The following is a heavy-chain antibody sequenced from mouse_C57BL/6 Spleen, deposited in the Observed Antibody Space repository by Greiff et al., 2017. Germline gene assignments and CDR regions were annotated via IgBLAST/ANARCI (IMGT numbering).Heavy chain of an antibody. CDR2: ISSGSSTI. V-gene: IGHV5-17*01. CDR3: ARDMMVTPFAY. Sequence: VQLKESGGGLVKPGGSLKLSCAASGFTFSDYGMHWVRQAPEKGLEWVAYISSGSSTIYYADTVKGRFTISRDNAKNTLFLQMTSLRSEDTAMYYCARDMMVTPFAYWGQGTLVTVSA. J-gene: IGHJ3*01. CDR1: GFTFSDYG. D-gene: IGHD2-3*01.